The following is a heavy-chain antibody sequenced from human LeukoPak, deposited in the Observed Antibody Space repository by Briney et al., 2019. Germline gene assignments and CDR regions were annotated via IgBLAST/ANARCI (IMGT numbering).Heavy chain of an antibody. Sequence: PGGSLRLSCAASKFTFSNYWMSWVRQAPGKGLEWVANIKQDGSEEYYLDSVKGRFTISRDNAKNSLYLQMNSLRAEDTAVYYCVRAGIGAGGTGYWGQGTLVTVSS. D-gene: IGHD6-13*01. CDR3: VRAGIGAGGTGY. V-gene: IGHV3-7*01. J-gene: IGHJ4*02. CDR2: IKQDGSEE. CDR1: KFTFSNYW.